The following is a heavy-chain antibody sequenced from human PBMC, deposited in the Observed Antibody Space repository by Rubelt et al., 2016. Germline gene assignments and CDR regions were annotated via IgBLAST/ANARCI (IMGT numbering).Heavy chain of an antibody. CDR1: GYTFTSYG. CDR2: ISAYNGNQ. CDR3: ARGSLSQYQLLLGPFY. Sequence: QVQLVQSGAEVKKPGASVKVSCKASGYTFTSYGTSWVRQAPGQGLEWMGWISAYNGNQNYAQKLQGRVTTTTDTSTGTAYMVLSSLRSTDTGVYYFARGSLSQYQLLLGPFYWGQGTLVTVSS. J-gene: IGHJ4*02. V-gene: IGHV1-18*01. D-gene: IGHD2-2*01.